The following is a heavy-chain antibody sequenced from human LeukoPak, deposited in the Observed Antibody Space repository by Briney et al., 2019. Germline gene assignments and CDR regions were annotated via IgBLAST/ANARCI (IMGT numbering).Heavy chain of an antibody. Sequence: SETLSLTCAVSGYSISSGYYWGWIRKPPGKGLEWIGSMHHSGSTEYNPSLKRRVTISVDTSKNQFSLKLRSVTAADTAVYYCARHSGYDILTGYYPWYFDYWGQGTLVTVSS. V-gene: IGHV4-38-2*01. CDR1: GYSISSGYY. CDR2: MHHSGST. CDR3: ARHSGYDILTGYYPWYFDY. J-gene: IGHJ4*02. D-gene: IGHD3-9*01.